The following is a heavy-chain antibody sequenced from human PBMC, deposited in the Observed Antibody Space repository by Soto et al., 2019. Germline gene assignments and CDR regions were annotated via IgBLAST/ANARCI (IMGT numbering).Heavy chain of an antibody. CDR2: INHSGST. J-gene: IGHJ6*02. V-gene: IGHV4-34*01. D-gene: IGHD3-16*01. CDR3: ARGLWGRYYYGMDV. Sequence: PSETLSLTCAAYGGTLSGYYWSWIRQPPGKGLEWIGEINHSGSTNYNPSLKSRVTISVDTSKNQFSLKLSSVTAADTAVYYCARGLWGRYYYGMDVWGQGTTVTVSS. CDR1: GGTLSGYY.